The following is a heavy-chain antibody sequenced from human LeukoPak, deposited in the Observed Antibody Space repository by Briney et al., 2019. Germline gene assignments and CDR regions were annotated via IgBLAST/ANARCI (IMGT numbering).Heavy chain of an antibody. D-gene: IGHD6-19*01. V-gene: IGHV1-2*02. J-gene: IGHJ4*02. CDR2: LNPNSGGT. CDR1: GYTFTGYY. CDR3: ARVGGPGYSSGWYGY. Sequence: ASVKVSCKASGYTFTGYYMHWVRQAPGQGLEWMGWLNPNSGGTNYAQKFQGRVTMTRDTSISTAYMEVSRLRSDDTAVYYCARVGGPGYSSGWYGYWGQGTLVTVSS.